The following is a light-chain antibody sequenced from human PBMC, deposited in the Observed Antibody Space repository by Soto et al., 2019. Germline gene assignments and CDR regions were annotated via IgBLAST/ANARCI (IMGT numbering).Light chain of an antibody. Sequence: QSALTQPASVSGSPGQSITISCTRSSTDFENYNLVSWYQHCPDKAPKLIIYEGTKRPSEISDRFSGSKSGNTASLTISGLQAEDEANYYCNSYTTLSNRVFGTGTKVTVL. J-gene: IGLJ1*01. CDR3: NSYTTLSNRV. V-gene: IGLV2-14*02. CDR1: STDFENYNL. CDR2: EGT.